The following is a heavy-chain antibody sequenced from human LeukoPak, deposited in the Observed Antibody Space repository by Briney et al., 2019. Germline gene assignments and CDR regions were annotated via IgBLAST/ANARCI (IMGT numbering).Heavy chain of an antibody. Sequence: GGSLRLSCAASGFTFSPYSMNWVRQAPGEGLERVSSISSSSSYIYYADSVNGRFTISRDNAKNSLYLQMNSLRAEDTAVYYCARALSEDYYMDVWGKGTTVTVSS. CDR1: GFTFSPYS. V-gene: IGHV3-21*01. J-gene: IGHJ6*03. CDR2: ISSSSSYI. CDR3: ARALSEDYYMDV. D-gene: IGHD3-3*01.